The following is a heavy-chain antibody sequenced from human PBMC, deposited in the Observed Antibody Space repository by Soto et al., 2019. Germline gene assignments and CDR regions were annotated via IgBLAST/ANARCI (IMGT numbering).Heavy chain of an antibody. CDR3: AKEVGYSSGYDYFDY. V-gene: IGHV3-23*01. Sequence: EVQLLGSGGGLVQPGGSLRLYCAASGFTFSSYAMSWVRQAPVKGLEWVSGISGRGVSTHYADSVKGRFTISRDNSKNTLYLQMNSLRAEDTAAYYCAKEVGYSSGYDYFDYWGQGTLVTVSS. D-gene: IGHD6-19*01. J-gene: IGHJ4*02. CDR2: ISGRGVST. CDR1: GFTFSSYA.